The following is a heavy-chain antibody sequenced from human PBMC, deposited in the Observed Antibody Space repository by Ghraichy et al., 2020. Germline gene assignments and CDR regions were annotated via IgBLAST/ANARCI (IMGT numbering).Heavy chain of an antibody. D-gene: IGHD6-6*01. Sequence: SQTLSLTCTVSGGSISSYYWSWIRQPPGKGLEWIGYIYYSGSTNYNPSLKSRVTISVDTSKNQFSLKLSSVTAADTAVYYCARAPLDSSSSEWAFDYWGQGTLLTVSS. CDR3: ARAPLDSSSSEWAFDY. J-gene: IGHJ4*02. CDR2: IYYSGST. CDR1: GGSISSYY. V-gene: IGHV4-59*01.